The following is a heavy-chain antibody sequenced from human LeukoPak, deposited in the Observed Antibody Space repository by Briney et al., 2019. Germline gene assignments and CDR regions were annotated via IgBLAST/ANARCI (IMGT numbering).Heavy chain of an antibody. D-gene: IGHD5-18*01. CDR1: GGSISSSSYY. CDR3: ARSLRGYSYGYGLIDY. CDR2: IYYSGST. V-gene: IGHV4-39*01. Sequence: PSETLSLTCTVPGGSISSSSYYWGWIRQPPGKGLEWIGSIYYSGSTYYNPSLKSRVTISVDTSKNQFSLKLSSVTAADTAVYYCARSLRGYSYGYGLIDYWGQGTLVTVSS. J-gene: IGHJ4*02.